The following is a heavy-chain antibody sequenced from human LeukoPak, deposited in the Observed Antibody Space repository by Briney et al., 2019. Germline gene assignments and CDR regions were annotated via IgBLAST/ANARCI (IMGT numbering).Heavy chain of an antibody. J-gene: IGHJ4*02. D-gene: IGHD3-22*01. CDR1: GFTFSGSA. V-gene: IGHV3-73*01. Sequence: GGSLRLSCAASGFTFSGSAMHWVRQASGKGLEWVGRIRSKANSYATAYAASVKGRFTISRDDSKNTAYLQMNSLKTEDTAVYYCTSGPVYYYDSSGYYDDYWGQGTLVTVSS. CDR2: IRSKANSYAT. CDR3: TSGPVYYYDSSGYYDDY.